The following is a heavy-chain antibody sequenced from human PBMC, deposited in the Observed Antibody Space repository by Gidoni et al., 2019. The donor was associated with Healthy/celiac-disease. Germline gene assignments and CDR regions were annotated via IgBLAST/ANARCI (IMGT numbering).Heavy chain of an antibody. Sequence: EVQLLESGGGLVQPGGSLRLSCAASGFTFSSYAMSWVRQAPWKGLEWVSAISGSGGSTYYADSVKGRFTISRDNSKNTLYLQMNSLRAEDTAVYYCAKDLRGPLMGATDFDYWGQGTLVTVSS. V-gene: IGHV3-23*01. D-gene: IGHD1-26*01. CDR2: ISGSGGST. CDR3: AKDLRGPLMGATDFDY. CDR1: GFTFSSYA. J-gene: IGHJ4*02.